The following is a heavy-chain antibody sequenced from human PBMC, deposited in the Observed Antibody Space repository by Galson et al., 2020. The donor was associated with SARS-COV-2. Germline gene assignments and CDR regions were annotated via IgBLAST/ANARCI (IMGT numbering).Heavy chain of an antibody. CDR2: ISTRSNYI. V-gene: IGHV3-21*01. Sequence: GGSLRLSCAASGFSFSTNSVNWVRQAPGKGLEWVSSISTRSNYIYYADSVKGRFTISRDNAKNSLLLQMNSLRVEDTAVYYCASGGYTTGWGAFDIWGQGTKVTVSS. D-gene: IGHD2-8*02. CDR3: ASGGYTTGWGAFDI. J-gene: IGHJ3*02. CDR1: GFSFSTNS.